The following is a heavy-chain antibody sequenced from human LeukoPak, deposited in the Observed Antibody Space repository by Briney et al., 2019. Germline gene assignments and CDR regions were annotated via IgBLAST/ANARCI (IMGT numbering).Heavy chain of an antibody. J-gene: IGHJ5*02. Sequence: PSETLSLTCTVSGGSISSYYWSWIRQPPGKGLEWIGYIYYSGSTNYNPSLKSRVTISVDTSKNQFSLKLSSVTAADTAVYYCARSGSYRQTPVPRRFDPWGQGTLVTVSS. CDR3: ARSGSYRQTPVPRRFDP. CDR2: IYYSGST. D-gene: IGHD3-16*02. CDR1: GGSISSYY. V-gene: IGHV4-59*01.